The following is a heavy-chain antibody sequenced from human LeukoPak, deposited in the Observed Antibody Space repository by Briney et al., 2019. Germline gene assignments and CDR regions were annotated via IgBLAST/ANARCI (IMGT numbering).Heavy chain of an antibody. V-gene: IGHV3-21*01. CDR3: ARDLHVLLWFGELDY. D-gene: IGHD3-10*01. J-gene: IGHJ4*02. CDR1: GFTFSSYS. CDR2: ISSSSSYI. Sequence: GGSLRLSCAASGFTFSSYSMNWVRQAPGKGLEWVSSISSSSSYIYYADSEKGRFTISRDNAKNSLYLQMNSLRAEDTAVYYCARDLHVLLWFGELDYWGQGTLVTVSS.